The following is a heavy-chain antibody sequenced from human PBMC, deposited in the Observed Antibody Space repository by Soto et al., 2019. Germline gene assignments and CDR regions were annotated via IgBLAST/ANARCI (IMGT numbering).Heavy chain of an antibody. CDR2: IKEDGGDK. CDR3: ARERTSKGGLDV. CDR1: KGKFIGYC. V-gene: IGHV3-7*01. J-gene: IGHJ6*02. Sequence: GGPKRHSYRAAKGKFIGYCVSWVRKAPGMGLEWVANIKEDGGDKYYADSVKGRFTISRDNAKNMLFLEMHSLTVEDTAVYYCARERTSKGGLDVWGQGTTVP.